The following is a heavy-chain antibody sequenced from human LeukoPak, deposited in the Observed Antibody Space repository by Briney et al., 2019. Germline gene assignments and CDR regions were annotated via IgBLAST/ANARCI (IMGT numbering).Heavy chain of an antibody. Sequence: PGGSLRLSCAASGFTVSSKFMSWVRQAPGKGLEWVSTLYSNGNTYYADSVKGRFTISRDNSKNTLSLQMNSPRAEDTAVYYCARDYYDGSAYYSYYEYWGQGTLVTVSS. D-gene: IGHD3-22*01. J-gene: IGHJ4*02. CDR3: ARDYYDGSAYYSYYEY. V-gene: IGHV3-53*01. CDR1: GFTVSSKF. CDR2: LYSNGNT.